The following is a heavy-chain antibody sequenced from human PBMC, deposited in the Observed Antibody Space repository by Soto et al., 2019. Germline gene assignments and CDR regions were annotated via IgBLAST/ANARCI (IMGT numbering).Heavy chain of an antibody. CDR3: ARDYYESSGYYYYYYGMDV. Sequence: QVQLVQSGAEVKKPGASVKVSCKASGYTFTGYGISWVRQAPGQGLEWMGWISPYNGNTNYAQKLQDRVTMTTDTTMSVAFXELGSLRSGDTAVYYCARDYYESSGYYYYYYGMDVWGQGTTVTVSS. V-gene: IGHV1-18*01. CDR2: ISPYNGNT. D-gene: IGHD3-22*01. J-gene: IGHJ6*02. CDR1: GYTFTGYG.